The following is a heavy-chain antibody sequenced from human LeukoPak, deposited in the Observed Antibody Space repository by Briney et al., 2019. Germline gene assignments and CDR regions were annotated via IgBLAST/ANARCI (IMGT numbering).Heavy chain of an antibody. D-gene: IGHD3-22*01. V-gene: IGHV3-23*01. Sequence: PGGSLRLSCAASGFTFTTYAMNWIRQAPGKGLEWVATISSSGGHTNYADSVRGRFTISRDNSKNTLYVQMNSLRAEDTAVYYCAKSWDSFESSGYYVSAQHWGQGTLVTVSS. CDR1: GFTFTTYA. J-gene: IGHJ1*01. CDR2: ISSSGGHT. CDR3: AKSWDSFESSGYYVSAQH.